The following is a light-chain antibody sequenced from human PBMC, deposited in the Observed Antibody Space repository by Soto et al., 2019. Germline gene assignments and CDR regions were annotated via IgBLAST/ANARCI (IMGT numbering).Light chain of an antibody. Sequence: QPVLTQSSSASASLGSSVRLTCTLDSGHSEYIIAWHQQQPGKAPRYLMSLEGSGDYDRGNGVPDRFSGSSSGADRHLTISNLQAEDEADYYCETWDSNAWMFGGGTKLTVL. V-gene: IGLV4-60*03. J-gene: IGLJ3*02. CDR2: LEGSGDY. CDR3: ETWDSNAWM. CDR1: SGHSEYI.